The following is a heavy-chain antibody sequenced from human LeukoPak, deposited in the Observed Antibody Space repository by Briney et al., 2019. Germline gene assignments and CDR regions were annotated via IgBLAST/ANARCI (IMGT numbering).Heavy chain of an antibody. CDR3: ARGQAFDI. Sequence: PSETLSLTCAVYVGSFSGYYWSWIRQPPGKGLEWIGEINHSGSTNYNPSLKSRVTISVDTSKNQFSLKLSSVTAADTAVYYCARGQAFDIWGQGTMVTVSS. V-gene: IGHV4-34*01. J-gene: IGHJ3*02. CDR2: INHSGST. CDR1: VGSFSGYY.